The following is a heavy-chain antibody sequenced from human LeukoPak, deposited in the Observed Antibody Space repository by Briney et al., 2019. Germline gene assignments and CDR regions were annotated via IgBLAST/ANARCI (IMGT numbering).Heavy chain of an antibody. J-gene: IGHJ1*01. V-gene: IGHV1-2*02. CDR1: GYTFTGYY. CDR2: INPNSGGT. D-gene: IGHD3-22*01. CDR3: ATLAFYDSSGYYWSSNFQH. Sequence: ASVKVSCKASGYTFTGYYMHWVRQAPGQGLEWMGWINPNSGGTNYAQKFQGRVTMTRDTSISTAYMELSRLRSEDTAVYYCATLAFYDSSGYYWSSNFQHWGQGTLVTVSS.